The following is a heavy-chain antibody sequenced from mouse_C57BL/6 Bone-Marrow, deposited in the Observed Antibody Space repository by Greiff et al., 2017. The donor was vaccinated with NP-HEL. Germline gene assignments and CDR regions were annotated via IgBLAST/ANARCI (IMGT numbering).Heavy chain of an antibody. V-gene: IGHV5-9-1*02. Sequence: EVKLMESGEGLVKPGGSLKLSCAASGFTFSSYAMSWVRQTPEKRLEWVAYISSGGDYIYYADTVKGRFTISRDNARNTLYLQMSSLKSEDTAMYYCTREGYDSLYAMDYWGQGTSVTVSS. CDR1: GFTFSSYA. CDR3: TREGYDSLYAMDY. J-gene: IGHJ4*01. D-gene: IGHD2-4*01. CDR2: ISSGGDYI.